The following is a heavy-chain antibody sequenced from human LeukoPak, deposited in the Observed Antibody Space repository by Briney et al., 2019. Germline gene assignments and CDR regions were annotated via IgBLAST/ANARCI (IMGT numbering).Heavy chain of an antibody. J-gene: IGHJ4*02. CDR2: IYYSGST. V-gene: IGHV4-39*01. Sequence: SETLSLTCTASGGSISSSSYYWGWIRQPPGNGLEWIGSIYYSGSTYYNPSLKSRVTISVDTSKNQFSLKLSSVTAADTAVYYCAVTTVTISEWGQGTLVTVSS. D-gene: IGHD4-17*01. CDR1: GGSISSSSYY. CDR3: AVTTVTISE.